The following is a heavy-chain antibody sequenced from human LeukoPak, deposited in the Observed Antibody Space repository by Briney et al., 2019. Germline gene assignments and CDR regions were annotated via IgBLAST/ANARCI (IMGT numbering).Heavy chain of an antibody. V-gene: IGHV3-21*01. CDR3: ARDFTRYDFWSGEFASY. Sequence: MTGGSQRLSCAASGFTFSSYSMNWVRQAPGKGLEWVSSISSSSYIYYTDSVKGRFTISRDNAKNSLYLQMNSLRAEDTAVYYGARDFTRYDFWSGEFASYWGQGTLVTVSS. CDR1: GFTFSSYS. CDR2: ISSSSYI. D-gene: IGHD3-3*01. J-gene: IGHJ4*02.